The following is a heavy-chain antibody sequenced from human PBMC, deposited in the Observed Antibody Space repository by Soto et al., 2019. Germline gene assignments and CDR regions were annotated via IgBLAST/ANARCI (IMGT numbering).Heavy chain of an antibody. V-gene: IGHV4-4*02. CDR3: AGQAAAGNWFDP. Sequence: KSSETLSLTCAVSGGSISSSNWWSWVRQPPGKGLEWIGEIYHSGSTNYNPSLKSRVTISVDKSKNQFSLKLSSVTAADTAVYYCAGQAAAGNWFDPWGQGTLVTVSS. J-gene: IGHJ5*02. CDR1: GGSISSSNW. D-gene: IGHD6-13*01. CDR2: IYHSGST.